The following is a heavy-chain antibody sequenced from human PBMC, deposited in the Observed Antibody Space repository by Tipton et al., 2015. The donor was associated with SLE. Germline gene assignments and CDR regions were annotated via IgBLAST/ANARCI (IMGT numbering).Heavy chain of an antibody. CDR3: ARDPNPTMVQGVIAYYYYGMDV. CDR2: ISHSGNT. CDR1: DGSFSGYY. V-gene: IGHV4-34*01. D-gene: IGHD3-10*01. Sequence: TLSLTCSVYDGSFSGYYWTWIRQPPGKGLEWIGTISHSGNTYSHTSLESRVTISVDTSQNQFSMSLSSVSAADTAVYYCARDPNPTMVQGVIAYYYYGMDVWGQGTTVTVSS. J-gene: IGHJ6*02.